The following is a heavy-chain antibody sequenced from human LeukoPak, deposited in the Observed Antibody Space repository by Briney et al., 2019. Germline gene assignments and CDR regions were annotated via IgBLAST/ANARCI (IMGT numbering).Heavy chain of an antibody. CDR1: GGTFSSYA. D-gene: IGHD4-23*01. CDR2: IIPILGIA. CDR3: ASLNGGIRYFDY. V-gene: IGHV1-69*04. Sequence: ASVKVSCKASGGTFSSYALTWVRQAPGQGLEWMGRIIPILGIANYAQKFQGRVTITADKSTSTAYMELSSLRSEDTAVYYCASLNGGIRYFDYWGQGTLVTVSS. J-gene: IGHJ4*02.